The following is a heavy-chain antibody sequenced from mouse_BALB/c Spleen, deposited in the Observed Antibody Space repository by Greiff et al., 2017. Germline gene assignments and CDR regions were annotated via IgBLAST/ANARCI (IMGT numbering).Heavy chain of an antibody. J-gene: IGHJ4*01. D-gene: IGHD2-14*01. CDR2: INPSTGYT. CDR3: ARSRYEAAMDY. CDR1: GYTFTSYW. Sequence: QVQLQQSGAELAKPGASVKMSCKASGYTFTSYWMHWVKQRPGQGLEWIGYINPSTGYTEYNQKFKDKATLTADKSSSTAYMQLSSLTSEDSAVYYCARSRYEAAMDYWGQGTSVTVSS. V-gene: IGHV1-7*01.